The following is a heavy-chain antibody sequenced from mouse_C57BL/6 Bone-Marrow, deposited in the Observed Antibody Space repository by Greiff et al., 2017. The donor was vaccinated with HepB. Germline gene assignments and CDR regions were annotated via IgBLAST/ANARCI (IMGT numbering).Heavy chain of an antibody. CDR2: IDPENGDT. J-gene: IGHJ3*01. CDR1: GFNIKDDY. CDR3: TTWDGKAWFAY. V-gene: IGHV14-4*01. Sequence: VQLQQSGAELVRPGASVKLSCTASGFNIKDDYMHWVKQSPEQGLEWIGWIDPENGDTEYASKFQGKATITADTSSNTAYLQLSSLTSEDTAVYYCTTWDGKAWFAYWGQGTLVTVSA. D-gene: IGHD2-1*01.